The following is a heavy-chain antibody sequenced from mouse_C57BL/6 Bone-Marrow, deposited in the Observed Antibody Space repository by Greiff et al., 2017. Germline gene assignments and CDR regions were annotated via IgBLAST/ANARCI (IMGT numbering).Heavy chain of an antibody. Sequence: DVMLVESGGGLVKPGGSLKLSCAASGFTFSSYTMSWVRQTPEKRLEWVATISGGGGNTYYPDSVKGRFTISRDNAKHNLYLQMSSQRSEDTALYYCASLYYYGSSYPPWFAYGGQGTLVTVSA. V-gene: IGHV5-9*01. D-gene: IGHD1-1*01. J-gene: IGHJ3*01. CDR2: ISGGGGNT. CDR1: GFTFSSYT. CDR3: ASLYYYGSSYPPWFAY.